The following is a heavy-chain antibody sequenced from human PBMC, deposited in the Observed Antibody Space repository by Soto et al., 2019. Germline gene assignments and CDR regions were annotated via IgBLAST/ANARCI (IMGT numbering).Heavy chain of an antibody. CDR3: ARSMTYKKDCSSTSGYALAPILHYYYMDV. CDR1: GGSISSGGYY. Sequence: QVQLQESGPGLVKPSQTLSLTCTVSGGSISSGGYYWSWIRQHPGKGLEWIGYIDYSGSTYYNPSLKSRVTISADTSKNQFSLKLSSVTAADTAVYYCARSMTYKKDCSSTSGYALAPILHYYYMDVWGKGTTVTVSS. CDR2: IDYSGST. D-gene: IGHD2-2*01. J-gene: IGHJ6*03. V-gene: IGHV4-31*03.